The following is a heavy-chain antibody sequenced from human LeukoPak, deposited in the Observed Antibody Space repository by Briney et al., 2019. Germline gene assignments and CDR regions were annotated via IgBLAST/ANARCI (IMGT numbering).Heavy chain of an antibody. D-gene: IGHD1-26*01. J-gene: IGHJ6*03. V-gene: IGHV4-39*07. CDR3: ARAKVGAKREDYYYYYYMDV. Sequence: SETLSLTCTVSGGSISSSSYYWGWIRQPPGKGLEWIGSIYYSGSTYYNPSLKSRVTISVDTSKNQFSLKLSSVTAADTAVYYCARAKVGAKREDYYYYYYMDVWGKGTTVTVSS. CDR2: IYYSGST. CDR1: GGSISSSSYY.